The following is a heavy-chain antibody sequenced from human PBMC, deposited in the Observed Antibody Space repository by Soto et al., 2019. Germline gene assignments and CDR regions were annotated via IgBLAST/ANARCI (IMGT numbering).Heavy chain of an antibody. J-gene: IGHJ6*02. Sequence: QVQLVESGGGVVQPGRSLRLSCAASGFTFSSYAMHWVRQAPGKGLEWVAVISYDGSNKYYADSVKGRFTISRDNSKNTLYLQMNSLRAEDTAVYYCAGDEARSGSYYYYYYYGMDVWGQGTTVTVSS. CDR2: ISYDGSNK. CDR3: AGDEARSGSYYYYYYYGMDV. V-gene: IGHV3-30-3*01. D-gene: IGHD1-26*01. CDR1: GFTFSSYA.